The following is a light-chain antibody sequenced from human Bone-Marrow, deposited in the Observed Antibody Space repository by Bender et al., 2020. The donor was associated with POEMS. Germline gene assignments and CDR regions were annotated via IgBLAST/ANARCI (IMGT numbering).Light chain of an antibody. CDR2: DVS. V-gene: IGLV2-14*01. J-gene: IGLJ2*01. CDR1: SSAVGGYDY. CDR3: SSFAGSSVV. Sequence: QSALTQPASVSGSPGQSITISCTVSSSAVGGYDYVSWYQQHPGNAPKLMIYDVSNRPSGVSNRFSGSKSGNTASLTISGLQAEDEADYYCSSFAGSSVVFGGGTKLTVL.